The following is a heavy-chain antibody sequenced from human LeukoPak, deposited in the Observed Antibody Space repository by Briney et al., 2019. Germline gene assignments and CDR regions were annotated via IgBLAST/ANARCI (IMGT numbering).Heavy chain of an antibody. D-gene: IGHD7-27*01. CDR1: GGTFSSYA. CDR3: ARDLHTGDPDAFDI. Sequence: ASVKVSCKASGGTFSSYAISWVRQAPGQGLEWMGGIIPIFGTANYAQKFQGRVTITADESTSTAYMELSSLRSEDTAVYYCARDLHTGDPDAFDIWGQGTMVTVSS. V-gene: IGHV1-69*13. CDR2: IIPIFGTA. J-gene: IGHJ3*02.